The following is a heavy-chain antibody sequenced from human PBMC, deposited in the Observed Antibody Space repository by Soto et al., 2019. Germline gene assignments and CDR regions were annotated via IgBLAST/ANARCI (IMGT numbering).Heavy chain of an antibody. J-gene: IGHJ6*02. CDR1: GGSISSYY. D-gene: IGHD3-3*01. Sequence: QVQLQESGPGLVKPSETLSLTCTVSGGSISSYYWSWIRQPAGKGLEWIGRIYTSGSTNYNPSLKSRVTMSVDTSKIQYGLKLSSVTEADTAVYYCARDNRITIFGVVSRYGMDVWGQGTTVTVSS. V-gene: IGHV4-4*07. CDR2: IYTSGST. CDR3: ARDNRITIFGVVSRYGMDV.